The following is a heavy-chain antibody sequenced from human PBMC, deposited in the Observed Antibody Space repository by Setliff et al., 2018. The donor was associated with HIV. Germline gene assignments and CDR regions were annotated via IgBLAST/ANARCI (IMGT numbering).Heavy chain of an antibody. D-gene: IGHD2-2*01. CDR3: ARHVVALGIVVLPAGALDF. V-gene: IGHV4-39*01. CDR1: GGSVISSSYY. J-gene: IGHJ4*02. Sequence: KTSETLSLTCTVSGGSVISSSYYWGWIRQPPGKGLEWIGTMYYRGTTYNNPSLKSRVTFSADASKNQFSLNLHSVTATDTAIYYCARHVVALGIVVLPAGALDFWGPGTLVTVSS. CDR2: MYYRGTT.